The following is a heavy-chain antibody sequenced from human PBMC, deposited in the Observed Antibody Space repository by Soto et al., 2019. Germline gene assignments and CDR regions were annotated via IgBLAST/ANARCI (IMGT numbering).Heavy chain of an antibody. CDR1: GFTFSSYD. CDR2: IGTAGDT. D-gene: IGHD2-2*01. CDR3: ARGGVVTQYYYYMDV. J-gene: IGHJ6*03. V-gene: IGHV3-13*01. Sequence: GGSLRLSCAASGFTFSSYDMHWVRQATGKGLEWVSAIGTAGDTYYPGSVKGRFTISRENAKNSLYLQMNSLRAGDTAVYYCARGGVVTQYYYYMDVWGKGTTVTVSS.